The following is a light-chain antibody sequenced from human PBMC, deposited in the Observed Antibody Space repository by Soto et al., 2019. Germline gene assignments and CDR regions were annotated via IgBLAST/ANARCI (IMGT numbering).Light chain of an antibody. CDR1: SSDVGGYNY. Sequence: QSALTQPPSASGSPGQSVTISCTRTSSDVGGYNYVSWYQQHPGKAPKLMIYEVSKRPSGVPDRFSGSKSGNTASLTVSGLQAEDEADYYCSSYAGSNIYVFGTGTKVTVL. CDR2: EVS. J-gene: IGLJ1*01. CDR3: SSYAGSNIYV. V-gene: IGLV2-8*01.